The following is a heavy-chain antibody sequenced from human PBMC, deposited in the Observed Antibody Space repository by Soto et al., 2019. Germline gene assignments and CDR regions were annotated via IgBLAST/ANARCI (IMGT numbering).Heavy chain of an antibody. D-gene: IGHD5-18*01. J-gene: IGHJ5*02. CDR3: AREGAGDTAMVGGWFDP. CDR1: GFTFSSYE. Sequence: QVQLVESGGGVVQPGRSLRLSCAASGFTFSSYEMHWVRQAPGKGLEWVAVISYDGSNKDYADSVKGRFTISRDNSKNTLYLEMTRVGAAATAVYYCAREGAGDTAMVGGWFDPWGQGTLVTVSS. CDR2: ISYDGSNK. V-gene: IGHV3-30-3*01.